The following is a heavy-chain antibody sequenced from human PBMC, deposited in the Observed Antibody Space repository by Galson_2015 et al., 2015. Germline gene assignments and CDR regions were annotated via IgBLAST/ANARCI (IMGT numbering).Heavy chain of an antibody. CDR3: ARPGDNGSGSYSY. Sequence: SLRLSCAASGFTFSSYAMHWVRQAPGKGLEWVAVISYDGSNKYYADSVKGRFTISRDNSKNTLYLQMNSLRAEDTAVYYCARPGDNGSGSYSYWGQGTLVTVSS. CDR2: ISYDGSNK. D-gene: IGHD3-10*01. V-gene: IGHV3-30-3*01. J-gene: IGHJ4*02. CDR1: GFTFSSYA.